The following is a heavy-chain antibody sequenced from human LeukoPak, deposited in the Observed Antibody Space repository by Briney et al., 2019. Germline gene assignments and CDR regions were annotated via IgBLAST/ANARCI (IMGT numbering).Heavy chain of an antibody. V-gene: IGHV3-30*19. D-gene: IGHD7-27*01. CDR1: GFSFSTSG. J-gene: IGHJ4*02. CDR3: VRDGAHWDLDY. Sequence: PGRSLRLSCAASGFSFSTSGMHWIRQAPGKGLEWVAFIQSDGGNEYYADSVKGRFTISRDNSKNTVHLQMNSLRAEDTAMYYCVRDGAHWDLDYWGQGTLVTVSS. CDR2: IQSDGGNE.